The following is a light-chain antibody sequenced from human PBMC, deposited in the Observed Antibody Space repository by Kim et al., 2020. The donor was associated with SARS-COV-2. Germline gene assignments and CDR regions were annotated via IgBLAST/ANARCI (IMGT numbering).Light chain of an antibody. CDR1: QSISSY. CDR3: QQYYSYPQT. V-gene: IGKV1-8*01. J-gene: IGKJ2*01. CDR2: AAS. Sequence: AIRITQSPSSLSASTGDRVTITCRASQSISSYLAWYQQKPGKAPKLLIYAASTLQSGVPSRFSGSGSGTDFTLTISCLQSEDFATYYCQQYYSYPQTFGQGTKLEI.